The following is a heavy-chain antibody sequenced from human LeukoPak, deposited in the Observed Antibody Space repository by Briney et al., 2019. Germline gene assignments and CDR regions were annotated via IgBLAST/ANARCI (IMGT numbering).Heavy chain of an antibody. Sequence: PGGSLSLSCEAPGLPVSSNDMSWAGQAPGKGLEWVSVIYRGGSTYYADSVKGRFTISRDNSKNTLYLQMNSLRAEDTAVYYCVRDHSSGWETRLDYWGQGTLVTVSS. CDR2: IYRGGST. J-gene: IGHJ4*02. CDR3: VRDHSSGWETRLDY. CDR1: GLPVSSND. V-gene: IGHV3-53*01. D-gene: IGHD6-19*01.